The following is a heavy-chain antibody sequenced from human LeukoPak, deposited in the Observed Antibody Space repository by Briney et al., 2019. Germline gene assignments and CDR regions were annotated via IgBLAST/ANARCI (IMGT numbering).Heavy chain of an antibody. D-gene: IGHD1-1*01. J-gene: IGHJ4*02. V-gene: IGHV3-7*03. CDR2: IKQDGSEK. CDR3: ARGGSRHPSPEDY. CDR1: GFTFSSFW. Sequence: GGSLRLSCAASGFTFSSFWMSWVRQAPGKGLAWVANIKQDGSEKYFVDSVKGRFTISRDNARNSLYLQMSSLRAEDTAVYYCARGGSRHPSPEDYWGRGTLVTVSS.